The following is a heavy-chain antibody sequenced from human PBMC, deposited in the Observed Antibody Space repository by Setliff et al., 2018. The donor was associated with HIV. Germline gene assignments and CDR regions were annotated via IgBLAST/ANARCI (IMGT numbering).Heavy chain of an antibody. J-gene: IGHJ4*01. CDR2: INHSGST. V-gene: IGHV4-34*01. CDR3: ARGRDYTGSWFRPFYLDF. Sequence: SETLSLTCAVYGGSFSAYHWSWIRQTPGKGLEWLGEINHSGSTAYNLALESRVSMSIDTSKNQFSLKLTSVTAADTAIYYRARGRDYTGSWFRPFYLDFWGHGNLVTVSS. D-gene: IGHD3-3*01. CDR1: GGSFSAYH.